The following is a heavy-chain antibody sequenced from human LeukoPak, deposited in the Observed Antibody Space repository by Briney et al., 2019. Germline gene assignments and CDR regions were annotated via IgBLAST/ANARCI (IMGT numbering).Heavy chain of an antibody. V-gene: IGHV3-21*01. J-gene: IGHJ4*02. Sequence: AGGSLRLSCAASGFTFSSYSMNWVRQAPGKGLEWVSSISSSSSYIYYADSVKGRLTISRDNAKNSLYLQMNSLRAEDTAVYYCARRSPGQYYFDYWGQGTLVTVSS. CDR2: ISSSSSYI. CDR3: ARRSPGQYYFDY. CDR1: GFTFSSYS. D-gene: IGHD3-10*01.